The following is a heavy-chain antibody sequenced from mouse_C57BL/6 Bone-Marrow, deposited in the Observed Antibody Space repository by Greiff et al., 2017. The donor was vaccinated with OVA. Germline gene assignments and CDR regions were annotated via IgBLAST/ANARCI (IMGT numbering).Heavy chain of an antibody. Sequence: EVQLQESGAELVRPGASVKLSCTASGFNIKDDYMHWVKQRPEQGLEWIGWIDPENGDTEYASKFQGKATITADTSSNTAYLQLSSLTSEDTAVYYCTTRITTRDYWGQGTTLTVSS. V-gene: IGHV14-4*01. D-gene: IGHD1-1*01. CDR1: GFNIKDDY. CDR3: TTRITTRDY. J-gene: IGHJ2*01. CDR2: IDPENGDT.